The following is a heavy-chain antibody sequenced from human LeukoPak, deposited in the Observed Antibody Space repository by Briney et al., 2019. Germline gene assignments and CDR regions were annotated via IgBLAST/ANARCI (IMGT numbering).Heavy chain of an antibody. D-gene: IGHD2-2*01. J-gene: IGHJ3*02. CDR2: INGDGSST. Sequence: PGGSLRLSCAASGFTFSSYAMHWVRQAPGKGLVWVSRINGDGSSTTYADAVKGRFTISRDNAKNTLYLQMSSLRAEDTAVYYCTRRGLVPAFDIWGQGTMVTVAS. CDR1: GFTFSSYA. CDR3: TRRGLVPAFDI. V-gene: IGHV3-74*01.